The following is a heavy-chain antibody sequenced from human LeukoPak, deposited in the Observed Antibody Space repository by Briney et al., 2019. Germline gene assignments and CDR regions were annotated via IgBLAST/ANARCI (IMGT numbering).Heavy chain of an antibody. CDR3: ARPLPGYSSGRYEY. D-gene: IGHD6-19*01. V-gene: IGHV1-2*02. CDR1: GYTFTGYY. Sequence: GASVKVSCKASGYTFTGYYMHWVRQAPGQGLEWMGWINPNSGGTNYAQKFQGRVTMTRDTSISTAYMELSRLRSDDTAVYYCARPLPGYSSGRYEYWGQGTLVTVSS. J-gene: IGHJ4*02. CDR2: INPNSGGT.